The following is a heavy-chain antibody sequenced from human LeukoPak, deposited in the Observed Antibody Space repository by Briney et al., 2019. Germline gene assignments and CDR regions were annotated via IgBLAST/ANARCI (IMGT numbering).Heavy chain of an antibody. Sequence: GGSLRLSCTASGFIFTNYAMNWVRQAPGKGLEWVSAISGSGGNTYYADSVKGRFTISRDTSKNTLYLQINSLRAEDTAVYYCANNYYDSSGYTWYFDLWGRGTLVTVSS. CDR2: ISGSGGNT. V-gene: IGHV3-23*01. D-gene: IGHD3-22*01. J-gene: IGHJ2*01. CDR1: GFIFTNYA. CDR3: ANNYYDSSGYTWYFDL.